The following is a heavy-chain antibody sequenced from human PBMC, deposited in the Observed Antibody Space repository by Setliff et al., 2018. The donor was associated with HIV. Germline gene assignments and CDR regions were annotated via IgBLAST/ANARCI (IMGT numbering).Heavy chain of an antibody. V-gene: IGHV3-30*03. CDR2: ISYDGNNK. D-gene: IGHD6-19*01. CDR1: GFTFNNYG. CDR3: ALAGRAVYY. Sequence: PGGSLRLSCAASGFTFNNYGMHWVRQAPGRGLEWVAVISYDGNNKYYADSVKGRFTISRDNSKNTLYLQMNSLRAEDTAVYYCALAGRAVYYWGQGTLVTVSS. J-gene: IGHJ4*02.